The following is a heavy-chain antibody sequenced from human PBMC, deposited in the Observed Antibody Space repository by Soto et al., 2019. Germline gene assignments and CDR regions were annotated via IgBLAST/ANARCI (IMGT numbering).Heavy chain of an antibody. D-gene: IGHD2-15*01. CDR2: ISYDGSNK. CDR3: AKDLGYCSGGSCY. V-gene: IGHV3-30*18. J-gene: IGHJ4*02. CDR1: GFTFSSYG. Sequence: GALRLSCAASGFTFSSYGMHWVRQAPGKGLEWVAVISYDGSNKYYADSVKGRFTISRDNSKNTLYLQMNSLRAEDTAVYYCAKDLGYCSGGSCYWGQGTLVTVSS.